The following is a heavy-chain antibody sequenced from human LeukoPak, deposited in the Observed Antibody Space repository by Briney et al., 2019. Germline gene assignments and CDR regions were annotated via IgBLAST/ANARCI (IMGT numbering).Heavy chain of an antibody. CDR3: ARDYVYSSGWFDY. CDR2: INPNSGGT. CDR1: GFTFTAYY. D-gene: IGHD6-19*01. J-gene: IGHJ4*02. V-gene: IGHV1-2*02. Sequence: ASVKVSCKASGFTFTAYYMHWVRRAPGHGLEWMGWINPNSGGTDYAQRFQGRVTMTRDTSISTAYMELSNLRFDDTAVYYCARDYVYSSGWFDYWGQGTLVTVSS.